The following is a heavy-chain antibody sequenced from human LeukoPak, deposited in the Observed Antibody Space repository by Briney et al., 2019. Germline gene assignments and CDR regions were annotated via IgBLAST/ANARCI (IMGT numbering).Heavy chain of an antibody. D-gene: IGHD2-21*02. CDR2: IYYSGST. J-gene: IGHJ4*02. CDR1: GGSFSDYY. CDR3: ARVRGALAYCGGDCYSHIDY. Sequence: SETLSLTCAVYGGSFSDYYWSWIRQLPGKGLEWIGTIYYSGSTYYNPSLKSRVTISVDTSKNQFSLKLSSVTAADTAVYYCARVRGALAYCGGDCYSHIDYWGQGTLVTVSS. V-gene: IGHV4-34*01.